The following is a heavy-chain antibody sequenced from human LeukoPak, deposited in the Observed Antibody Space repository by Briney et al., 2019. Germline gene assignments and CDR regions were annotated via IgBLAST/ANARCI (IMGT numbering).Heavy chain of an antibody. D-gene: IGHD2-15*01. CDR1: GFTFSYFY. CDR2: ISSSGSTI. J-gene: IGHJ4*02. V-gene: IGHV3-11*04. Sequence: GGSLRLSCAASGFTFSYFYMTWIRQAPGKGLEWVSYISSSGSTIYYADSVKGRFTISRDNAKNLLYLQMNSLRAEDTAVYYCARSVVAATETFDYWGQGTLVTVSS. CDR3: ARSVVAATETFDY.